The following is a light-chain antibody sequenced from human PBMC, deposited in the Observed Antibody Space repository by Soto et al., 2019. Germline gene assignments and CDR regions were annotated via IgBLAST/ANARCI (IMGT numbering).Light chain of an antibody. J-gene: IGLJ2*01. CDR3: CSYAGYSTVV. V-gene: IGLV2-23*02. Sequence: QSALTQPASVSGSPGQSITISCTSSDVGTYNLVSWYQHHPGKAPKLIIYDVSKRRSGVSNRFSGSKSGNTASLTISGLQAEDEADYYCCSYAGYSTVVFGGGTKLTVL. CDR2: DVS. CDR1: SSDVGTYNL.